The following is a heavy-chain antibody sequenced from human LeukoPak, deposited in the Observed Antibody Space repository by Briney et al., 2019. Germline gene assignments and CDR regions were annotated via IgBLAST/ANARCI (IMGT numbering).Heavy chain of an antibody. D-gene: IGHD3-3*01. CDR2: IYYSGST. CDR3: ARVWPFGSGHGYFDY. CDR1: GGSISSYY. Sequence: SDTLSLTCTVPGGSISSYYWSWIRQPPGKGLEWIGYIYYSGSTNYNPSLKSRVTISVDTSKSQFSLKLSSVTAADTAVYYCARVWPFGSGHGYFDYWGQGTLVTVSS. V-gene: IGHV4-59*07. J-gene: IGHJ4*02.